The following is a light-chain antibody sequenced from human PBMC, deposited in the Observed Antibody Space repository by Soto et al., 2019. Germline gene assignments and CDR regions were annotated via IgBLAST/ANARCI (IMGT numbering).Light chain of an antibody. V-gene: IGKV1-5*03. Sequence: QMTQAPSALSNSVGDRVTITCRASQSISSWLAWYQQKPGKAPKLLIYKASSLESGVPSRFSGSGSGAEFTLTISSLQTADFATYYCQQYNSYSQTFGQGTKV. CDR2: KAS. CDR1: QSISSW. J-gene: IGKJ1*01. CDR3: QQYNSYSQT.